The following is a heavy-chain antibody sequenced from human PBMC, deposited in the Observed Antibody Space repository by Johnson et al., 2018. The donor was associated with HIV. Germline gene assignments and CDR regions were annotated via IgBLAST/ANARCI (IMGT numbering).Heavy chain of an antibody. V-gene: IGHV3-13*01. CDR3: AGIAAAGGDAFDI. J-gene: IGHJ3*02. CDR1: GFTVSSNY. CDR2: IGTAGDT. Sequence: VQLVESGGGLIQPGGSLRLSCAVSGFTVSSNYMSWVRQAPGKGLEWVSVIGTAGDTYYPGSVKGRFTISRENAKNSLYLQMNSLRAGDTAVYYCAGIAAAGGDAFDIWGQGTMVTVSS. D-gene: IGHD6-13*01.